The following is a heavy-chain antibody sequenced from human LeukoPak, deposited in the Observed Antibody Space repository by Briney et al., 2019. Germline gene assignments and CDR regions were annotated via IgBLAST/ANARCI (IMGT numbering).Heavy chain of an antibody. V-gene: IGHV4-61*01. J-gene: IGHJ4*02. CDR2: IYYSGST. CDR1: GGSFSSGSYY. D-gene: IGHD6-13*01. Sequence: SETLSLTCTVSGGSFSSGSYYWSWIRQPPGKGLEWIGYIYYSGSTNYNPSLKSRVTISVNTYKNQFSLKLSSVTAADTAVYYWARGASANIFDYRGQGTLVTVSS. CDR3: ARGASANIFDY.